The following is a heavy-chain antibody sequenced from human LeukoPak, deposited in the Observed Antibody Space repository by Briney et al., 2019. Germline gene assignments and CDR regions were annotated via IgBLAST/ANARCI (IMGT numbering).Heavy chain of an antibody. V-gene: IGHV1-69*05. J-gene: IGHJ3*02. CDR1: GGTFSSYA. CDR2: IIPIFGTA. Sequence: ASVKVSCKASGGTFSSYAISWVRHAPGQGLEWMGGIIPIFGTANYAQKFQGRVTITTDESTSTAYMELSSLRSEDTAVYYCARALWSGYTFDIWGQGTMVTVSS. CDR3: ARALWSGYTFDI. D-gene: IGHD3-3*01.